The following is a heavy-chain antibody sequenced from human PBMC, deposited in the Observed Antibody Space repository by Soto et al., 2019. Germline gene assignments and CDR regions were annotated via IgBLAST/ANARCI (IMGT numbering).Heavy chain of an antibody. CDR1: GGTFSSYA. CDR2: IIPIFGTA. D-gene: IGHD6-6*01. V-gene: IGHV1-69*12. J-gene: IGHJ6*02. Sequence: QVQLVQSGAEVKKPGSSVKVSCKASGGTFSSYAISWVRQAPGQGLEWMGGIIPIFGTANYAQKFQGRVTITADESTSRAYMELSSLRSEDTAVYYCARDMVGYSSSSNPYYYYGMDVWGQGTTVTVSS. CDR3: ARDMVGYSSSSNPYYYYGMDV.